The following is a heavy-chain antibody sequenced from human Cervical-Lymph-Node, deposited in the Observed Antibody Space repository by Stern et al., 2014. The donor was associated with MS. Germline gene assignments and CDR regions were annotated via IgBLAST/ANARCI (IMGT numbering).Heavy chain of an antibody. J-gene: IGHJ4*02. V-gene: IGHV1-18*01. CDR1: GYTFNSYG. CDR3: ARGGDVVWGVPDLDY. CDR2: INPYNGDT. D-gene: IGHD3-16*01. Sequence: QVQLVQSGGEVKKPGASVKVSCKASGYTFNSYGITWVRQAPGQGLEWMGWINPYNGDTHYAQKIQGRVTMTTDTSTTTAYMELRSLRSDDTAVYYCARGGDVVWGVPDLDYWGRGTLVTVSS.